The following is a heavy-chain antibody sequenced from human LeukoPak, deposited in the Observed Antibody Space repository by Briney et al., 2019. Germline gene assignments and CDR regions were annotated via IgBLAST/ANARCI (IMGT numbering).Heavy chain of an antibody. V-gene: IGHV3-23*01. D-gene: IGHD3-16*01. Sequence: GGSLRLSCAASGFTFSGYAMSWVRQAPGKGLEWVSAISGSGGSTYYADSVKGRFTISRDNSRDSVYLQMNSLRAEDTAVYYCAKGYYDYVWGSYYFDYWGQGTLVTVSS. CDR2: ISGSGGST. J-gene: IGHJ4*02. CDR3: AKGYYDYVWGSYYFDY. CDR1: GFTFSGYA.